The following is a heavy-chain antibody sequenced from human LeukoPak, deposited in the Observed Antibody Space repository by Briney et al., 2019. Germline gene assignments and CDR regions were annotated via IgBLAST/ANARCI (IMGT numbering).Heavy chain of an antibody. V-gene: IGHV3-9*01. Sequence: PGGSLRLSCAASGFTFDDYAMHWVRQAPGKGLEWVSGISWNSGSIGYADSVKGRFTISRDNAKNSLYLQMNSLRAEDTALYYCAKDPRHGATELPDYWGQGTLVTVSS. CDR2: ISWNSGSI. J-gene: IGHJ4*02. CDR3: AKDPRHGATELPDY. D-gene: IGHD1-7*01. CDR1: GFTFDDYA.